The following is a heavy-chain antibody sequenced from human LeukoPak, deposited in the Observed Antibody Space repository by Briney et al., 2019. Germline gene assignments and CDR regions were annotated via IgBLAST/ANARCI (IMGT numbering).Heavy chain of an antibody. CDR2: IYSGGNT. J-gene: IGHJ6*03. D-gene: IGHD5-18*01. Sequence: GGSLRLSCAASGFTFSSYSMNWVRQAPGKGLEWVSVIYSGGNTYYADSVKGRFTISRDNSKNTLYLQMNSLRAEDTAVYYCAKQGCYSYGPPDYYYYMDVWGKGTTVTVSS. CDR1: GFTFSSYS. V-gene: IGHV3-66*04. CDR3: AKQGCYSYGPPDYYYYMDV.